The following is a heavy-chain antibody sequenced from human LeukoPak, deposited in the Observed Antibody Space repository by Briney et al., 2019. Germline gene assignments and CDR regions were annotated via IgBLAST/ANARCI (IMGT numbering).Heavy chain of an antibody. CDR3: AKDGQWLVNNCFDT. J-gene: IGHJ5*02. CDR1: GFNFGIYW. D-gene: IGHD6-19*01. Sequence: GGSLRLSCEASGFNFGIYWMSWVRQARGKGLEWVANIKQDGRERNYVDSAKGRFTISRDNAKSSLFLQMNYLGAEDTAVYYCAKDGQWLVNNCFDTWGQGTLVTVSS. CDR2: IKQDGRER. V-gene: IGHV3-7*03.